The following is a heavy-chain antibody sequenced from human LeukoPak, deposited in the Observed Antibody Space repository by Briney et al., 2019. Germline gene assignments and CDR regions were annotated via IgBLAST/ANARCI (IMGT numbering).Heavy chain of an antibody. CDR3: TTDLNYDYVWGSYRQGYYFDY. J-gene: IGHJ4*02. CDR1: GFTFSNAW. CDR2: IKSKTDGGTT. Sequence: GGSLRLSCAASGFTFSNAWMSWVRQAPGKGLEWAGRIKSKTDGGTTDYAAPVKGRFTISRDDSKNTLYLQMNSLKTEDTAVYYCTTDLNYDYVWGSYRQGYYFDYWGQGTLVTVSS. V-gene: IGHV3-15*01. D-gene: IGHD3-16*02.